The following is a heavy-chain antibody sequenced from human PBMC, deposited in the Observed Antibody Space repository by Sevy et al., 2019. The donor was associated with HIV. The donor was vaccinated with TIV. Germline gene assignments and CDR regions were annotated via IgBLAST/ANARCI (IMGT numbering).Heavy chain of an antibody. CDR2: VTTDVANT. D-gene: IGHD2-15*01. Sequence: GGSLRLSCAASGFTFSANWIHWVRQAPGKGLVWVSRVTTDVANTAFAESVRGRFTISRDNAKNTVYLQMNSLRAEDTAVYYCARDGGYATPFDSWGQGTLVTVSS. CDR3: ARDGGYATPFDS. J-gene: IGHJ4*02. V-gene: IGHV3-74*01. CDR1: GFTFSANW.